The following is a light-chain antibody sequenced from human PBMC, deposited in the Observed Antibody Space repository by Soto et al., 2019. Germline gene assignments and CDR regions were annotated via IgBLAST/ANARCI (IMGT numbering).Light chain of an antibody. CDR1: QYINTR. J-gene: IGKJ1*01. V-gene: IGKV3-11*01. CDR2: QTS. Sequence: EIVLTQSPATLSSFPGDRVTLSCRASQYINTRLAWYQHRPGQAPRLLIYQTSIRAAGIPARFSGSGFGTDYTLTISSLEPEDFAVYYCQQRSKWRTFGQGTKVDIK. CDR3: QQRSKWRT.